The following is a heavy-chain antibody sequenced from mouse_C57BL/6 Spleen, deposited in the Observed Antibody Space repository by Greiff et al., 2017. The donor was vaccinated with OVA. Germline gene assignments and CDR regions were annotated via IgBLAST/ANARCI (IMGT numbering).Heavy chain of an antibody. J-gene: IGHJ1*03. V-gene: IGHV5-16*01. Sequence: EVQLQESEGGLVQPGSSMKLSCTASGFTFSDYYMAWVRQVPEKGLEWVANINYDGSSTYYLDSLKSRFIISRDNAKNILYLQMSSLKSEDTATYYCARDFDHWYFDVWGTGTTVTVSS. CDR2: INYDGSST. CDR3: ARDFDHWYFDV. CDR1: GFTFSDYY.